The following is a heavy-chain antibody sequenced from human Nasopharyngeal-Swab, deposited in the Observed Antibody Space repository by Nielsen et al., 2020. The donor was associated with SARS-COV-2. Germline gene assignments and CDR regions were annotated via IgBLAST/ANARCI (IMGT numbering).Heavy chain of an antibody. J-gene: IGHJ4*02. Sequence: GSLRLSCGASGISFSSFAVSWVRQAPGKGLEWVANIQQDGDITYYLESVKGRFTISRDNAKNSLYLQMNSLRAEDTAVYFCARDPPSTGDYYFDHWGQGTLVTVSS. V-gene: IGHV3-7*01. D-gene: IGHD7-27*01. CDR2: IQQDGDIT. CDR3: ARDPPSTGDYYFDH. CDR1: GISFSSFA.